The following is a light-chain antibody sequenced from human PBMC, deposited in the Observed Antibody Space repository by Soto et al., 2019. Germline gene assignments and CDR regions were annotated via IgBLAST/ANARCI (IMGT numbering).Light chain of an antibody. CDR1: SSNIGAGYD. CDR2: GNN. J-gene: IGLJ3*02. CDR3: QSYDSSQSVV. V-gene: IGLV1-40*01. Sequence: QSVLTQPPSVSGAPGQRVTISCTGSSSNIGAGYDVHWYQQLPGTAPKLLIYGNNNRPSGVPDRFSGSKSVTSASLAITGLQAEDEADYYCQSYDSSQSVVFGGGTKLTVL.